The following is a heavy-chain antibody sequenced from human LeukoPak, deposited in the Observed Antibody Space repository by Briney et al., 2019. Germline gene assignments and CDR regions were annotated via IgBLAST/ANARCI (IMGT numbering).Heavy chain of an antibody. CDR2: INPNSGGT. V-gene: IGHV1-2*02. CDR3: ARDRGYGLPDDFDY. D-gene: IGHD5-18*01. J-gene: IGHJ4*02. Sequence: GASVKVSCKASGYTFTSYYMHWVRQAPGQGLGWMGWINPNSGGTNYAQKFQGRVTMTRDTSISTAYMELSRLRSDDTAVYYCARDRGYGLPDDFDYWGQGTLVTVSS. CDR1: GYTFTSYY.